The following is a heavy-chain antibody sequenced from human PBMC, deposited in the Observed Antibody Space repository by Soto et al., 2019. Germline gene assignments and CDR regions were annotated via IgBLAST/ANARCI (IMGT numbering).Heavy chain of an antibody. Sequence: TGGSLRLSWAASGFTFSSYAMNWVRQAPGKGLEWVSVISGSGDSTYYADSVKGRFTISRDNSKNTLYLQMNSLRAEDTAVYYCARRSSGWYFDYWGQGTLVTVSS. CDR1: GFTFSSYA. V-gene: IGHV3-23*01. D-gene: IGHD6-19*01. J-gene: IGHJ4*02. CDR3: ARRSSGWYFDY. CDR2: ISGSGDST.